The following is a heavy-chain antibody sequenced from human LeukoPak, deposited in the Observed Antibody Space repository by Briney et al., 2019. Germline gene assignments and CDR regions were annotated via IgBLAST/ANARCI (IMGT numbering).Heavy chain of an antibody. CDR3: ASGVEMATPPHWYFDL. Sequence: SETLSLTCTVSGGSISSSSYYWGWIRQPPGKGLDWIGSISYSGSTYYNPSLKSRVTISVDTSKNQFSLKLSSVTAADTAVYYCASGVEMATPPHWYFDLWGRGTLVTVSS. D-gene: IGHD5-24*01. J-gene: IGHJ2*01. CDR2: ISYSGST. V-gene: IGHV4-39*07. CDR1: GGSISSSSYY.